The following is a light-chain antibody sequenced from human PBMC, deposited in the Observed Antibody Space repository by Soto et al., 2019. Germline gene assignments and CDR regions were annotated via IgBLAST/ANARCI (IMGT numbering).Light chain of an antibody. J-gene: IGKJ1*01. V-gene: IGKV1-5*01. Sequence: DIQMTQSPSTLSASVGDRVTITCRASQNINIWLAWYQQKPGKAPKLLIYDASNLESGVPSRFSGSGTGTEFTLTISSLQPDDFATYYCQQYNSYPWTFGQGTKVDVK. CDR2: DAS. CDR1: QNINIW. CDR3: QQYNSYPWT.